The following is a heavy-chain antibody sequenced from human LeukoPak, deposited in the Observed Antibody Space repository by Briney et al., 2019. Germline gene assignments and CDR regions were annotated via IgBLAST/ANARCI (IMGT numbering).Heavy chain of an antibody. J-gene: IGHJ4*02. Sequence: GGTLRLSCAASGFTFSSYGMSWVRQAPGKGLGWVSAISGSGGSTYYADSVKGRFTISRDNAKNTLYLQMNSLRAEDTAVYYCARYYGSGTYTLDYWGQGTLVTVSS. D-gene: IGHD3-10*01. CDR1: GFTFSSYG. CDR3: ARYYGSGTYTLDY. CDR2: ISGSGGST. V-gene: IGHV3-23*01.